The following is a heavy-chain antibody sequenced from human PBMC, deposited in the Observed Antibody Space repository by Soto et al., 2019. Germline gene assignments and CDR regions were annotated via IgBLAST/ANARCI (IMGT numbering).Heavy chain of an antibody. D-gene: IGHD5-18*01. J-gene: IGHJ6*02. Sequence: SVKVSCKASGGTFSSYAISWVRQAPGQGLEWMGGIIPIFGTANYAQKFQGRVTITADESTSTAYMELSSLRSEDAAVYYCAREGLQVDTAMVPGNVWGQGTTVTVYS. V-gene: IGHV1-69*13. CDR1: GGTFSSYA. CDR3: AREGLQVDTAMVPGNV. CDR2: IIPIFGTA.